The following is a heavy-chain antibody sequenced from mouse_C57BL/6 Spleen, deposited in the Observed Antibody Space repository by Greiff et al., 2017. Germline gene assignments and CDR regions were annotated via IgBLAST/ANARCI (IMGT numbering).Heavy chain of an antibody. J-gene: IGHJ2*01. CDR1: GFTFSDYY. D-gene: IGHD4-1*01. Sequence: EVMLVESEGGLVQPGSSMKLSCTASGFTFSDYYMAWVRQVPEKGLEWVANINYDGSSTYYLDSLKSRFIISRDNAKNILYLQMSSLKSEDTATYYCARDLGEYYFDYWGQGTTLTVSS. CDR3: ARDLGEYYFDY. CDR2: INYDGSST. V-gene: IGHV5-16*01.